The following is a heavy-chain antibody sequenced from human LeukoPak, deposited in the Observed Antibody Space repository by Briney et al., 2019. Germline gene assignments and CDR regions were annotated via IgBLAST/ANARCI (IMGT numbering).Heavy chain of an antibody. Sequence: GGSLRLSCAASGFTFSSCALSWVRQAPGKGLEWVSTVSVNGGTTYYADSVKGWFTISRDNSKNTLYLQMNSLRAEDTAVYFCAKELHGSGNYAFDYWGQGTLVTVSS. J-gene: IGHJ4*02. CDR2: VSVNGGTT. D-gene: IGHD3-10*01. V-gene: IGHV3-23*01. CDR3: AKELHGSGNYAFDY. CDR1: GFTFSSCA.